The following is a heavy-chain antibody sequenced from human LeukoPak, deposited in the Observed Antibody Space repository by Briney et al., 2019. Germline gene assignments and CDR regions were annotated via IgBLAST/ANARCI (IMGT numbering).Heavy chain of an antibody. CDR1: GYTFTGYY. J-gene: IGHJ3*02. CDR3: ASNVDTAIGDAFDI. CDR2: INPSGGST. V-gene: IGHV1-46*01. Sequence: ASVKVSCKASGYTFTGYYMHWVRQAPGQGLEWMGWINPSGGSTSYAQKFQGRVTMTRDMSTSTVYMELSSLRSEDTAVYYCASNVDTAIGDAFDIWGQGTMVTVSS. D-gene: IGHD5-18*01.